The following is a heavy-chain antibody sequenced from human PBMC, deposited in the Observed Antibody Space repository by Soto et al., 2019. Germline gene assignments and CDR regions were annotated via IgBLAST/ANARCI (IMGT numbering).Heavy chain of an antibody. J-gene: IGHJ4*02. D-gene: IGHD5-12*01. CDR2: ISGSSSYI. CDR1: GFTFSSYN. CDR3: ARHFNGYDYALGY. Sequence: EVQLVESGGGLVKPGGSLRLSCAASGFTFSSYNMNWVRRAPGKGLEWVSSISGSSSYIYYADSVKGRFTISRDNAKNSRFLQMNSLRAEDTAVYYCARHFNGYDYALGYWGQGTLVTVSS. V-gene: IGHV3-21*01.